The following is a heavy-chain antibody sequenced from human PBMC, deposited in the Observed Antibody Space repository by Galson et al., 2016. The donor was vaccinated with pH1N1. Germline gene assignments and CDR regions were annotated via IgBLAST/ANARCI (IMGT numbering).Heavy chain of an antibody. D-gene: IGHD2-15*01. J-gene: IGHJ4*02. CDR2: IDNDGRGT. Sequence: SLRLSCAASGFPFSDYWMHWVRQAPGKGLVWVARIDNDGRGTSHADSVRGRFAISRDNAENMLYLQMNSLRTDDTVVYYCARNWWGIDYWGQGALVTVSS. V-gene: IGHV3-74*01. CDR1: GFPFSDYW. CDR3: ARNWWGIDY.